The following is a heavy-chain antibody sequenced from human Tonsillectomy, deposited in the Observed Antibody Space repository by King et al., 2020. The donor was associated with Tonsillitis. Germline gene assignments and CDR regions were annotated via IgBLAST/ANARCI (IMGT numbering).Heavy chain of an antibody. CDR1: GFSLSTTAMR. D-gene: IGHD1-26*01. Sequence: VTLKESGPALVKPTQTLTLTCTFSGFSLSTTAMRVSWIRQPPGKALEWLARIDWDDDKFYSTSLETRLTISKDTSKNQVALTMTNMDPVDTATYYCARIGGNYLVFDYWGQGTLVTVSS. J-gene: IGHJ4*02. CDR3: ARIGGNYLVFDY. CDR2: IDWDDDK. V-gene: IGHV2-70*04.